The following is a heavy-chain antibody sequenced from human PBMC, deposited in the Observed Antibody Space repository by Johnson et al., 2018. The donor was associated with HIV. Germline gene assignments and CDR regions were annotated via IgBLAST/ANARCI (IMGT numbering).Heavy chain of an antibody. V-gene: IGHV3-74*02. CDR1: GFSFSNYW. CDR3: ARGGLGYQNIHDPFDI. D-gene: IGHD2-2*01. J-gene: IGHJ3*02. CDR2: ISPDESKT. Sequence: VQVVESGGGLVQPGGSLRLSCIASGFSFSNYWMHWVRQAPGKGPVWVSRISPDESKTDYADSVKGRFTISRDNAKNTLQLQMNSLRVEDTALYYCARGGLGYQNIHDPFDIWGQGTMVTVSS.